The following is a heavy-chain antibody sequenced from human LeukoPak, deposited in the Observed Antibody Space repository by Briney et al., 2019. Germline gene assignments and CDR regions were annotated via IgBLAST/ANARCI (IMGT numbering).Heavy chain of an antibody. Sequence: GGSLRLSFVASGFTFSIYAMSWVRQAPGKGLEWVSGISGSGGSTYYADSVKGRFTSSRDNSKNTRYLQMKSLRAEDTAVYYCAKDARRYSGSYLPYWGQRTLVTVSS. CDR3: AKDARRYSGSYLPY. CDR1: GFTFSIYA. V-gene: IGHV3-23*01. J-gene: IGHJ4*02. D-gene: IGHD1-26*01. CDR2: ISGSGGST.